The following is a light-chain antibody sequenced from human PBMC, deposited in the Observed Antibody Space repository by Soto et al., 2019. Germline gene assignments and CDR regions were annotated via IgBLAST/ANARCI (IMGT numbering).Light chain of an antibody. V-gene: IGLV2-23*01. CDR3: CSYAGSSTWV. J-gene: IGLJ1*01. CDR2: EGS. Sequence: QSVLTQPASVSGSPGQSITISCTGTSSDVGSYNLVSWYQQHPGKAPKLMIYEGSKRPSGVSNRFSGSKSDNTASLTISGLQAEDEADYYCCSYAGSSTWVFGTGTKVTVL. CDR1: SSDVGSYNL.